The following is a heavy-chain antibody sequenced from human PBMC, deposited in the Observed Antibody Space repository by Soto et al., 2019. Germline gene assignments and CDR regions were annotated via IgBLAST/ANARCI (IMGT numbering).Heavy chain of an antibody. CDR2: ISAYNGNT. Sequence: ASVKVSCKASGYTFTSYGISWVRQAPGQGLEWMGWISAYNGNTNYAQKLQGRVTMTTDTSTSTAYMELRSLRSDATAVYSCARGDVVVPAANWFDPWGQGTLVTVSS. CDR3: ARGDVVVPAANWFDP. CDR1: GYTFTSYG. V-gene: IGHV1-18*04. J-gene: IGHJ5*02. D-gene: IGHD2-2*01.